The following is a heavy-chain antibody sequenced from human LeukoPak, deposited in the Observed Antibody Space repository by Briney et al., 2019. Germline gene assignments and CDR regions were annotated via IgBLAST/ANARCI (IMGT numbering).Heavy chain of an antibody. CDR2: ISYDGSNE. V-gene: IGHV3-30-3*01. J-gene: IGHJ4*02. Sequence: GGSLRLSCAASGFTFSDYAMHWVRQAPGKGLEWVALISYDGSNESYEDSVKGRFTISRDNSRSTLYLQMSSLRSEDTAVYYCARDPLNRRWGSYYFDYWGLGTLVTVSS. CDR1: GFTFSDYA. CDR3: ARDPLNRRWGSYYFDY. D-gene: IGHD1-14*01.